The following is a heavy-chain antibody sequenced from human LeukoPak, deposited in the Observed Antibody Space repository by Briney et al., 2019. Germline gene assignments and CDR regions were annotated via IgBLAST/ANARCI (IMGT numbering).Heavy chain of an antibody. V-gene: IGHV1-18*01. Sequence: ASVKVSCKASGYTFTSYGISWVRQAPGQGLEWMGWISAYNGNTNYAQKLQGRVTMTTDTSTSTAYMELRSLRSDDTAVYYCARDWPPEYSHDTHYGMDVWGQGTTVTVSS. CDR2: ISAYNGNT. J-gene: IGHJ6*02. CDR1: GYTFTSYG. D-gene: IGHD5-18*01. CDR3: ARDWPPEYSHDTHYGMDV.